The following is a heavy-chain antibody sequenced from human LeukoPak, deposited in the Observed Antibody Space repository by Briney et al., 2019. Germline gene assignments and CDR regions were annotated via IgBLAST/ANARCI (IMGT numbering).Heavy chain of an antibody. J-gene: IGHJ3*02. D-gene: IGHD3-3*01. V-gene: IGHV4-59*01. CDR2: IYYSGST. CDR1: SGSISSYY. Sequence: TSETLSLTCTVSSGSISSYYWSWIRQPPGKGLEWIGYIYYSGSTKYKPSLKSRVTISVDTSKNQFSLKLSSVTAADTAVYYCARGRFLDAFDIWGQGTMVTVSS. CDR3: ARGRFLDAFDI.